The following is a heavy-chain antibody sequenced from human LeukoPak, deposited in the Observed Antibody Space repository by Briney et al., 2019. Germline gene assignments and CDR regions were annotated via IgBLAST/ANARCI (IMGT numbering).Heavy chain of an antibody. V-gene: IGHV3-11*01. J-gene: IGHJ4*02. Sequence: GGSLRLSCAASGFTFSDYYMSWIRQAPGKGLEWVSYISSSGSTIYYADSVKGRFTISRDNAKNSLYLQMNSLRAEDTAVYYCARESDYYDSSGYCIDYRGQGTLVTVSS. CDR2: ISSSGSTI. CDR3: ARESDYYDSSGYCIDY. D-gene: IGHD3-22*01. CDR1: GFTFSDYY.